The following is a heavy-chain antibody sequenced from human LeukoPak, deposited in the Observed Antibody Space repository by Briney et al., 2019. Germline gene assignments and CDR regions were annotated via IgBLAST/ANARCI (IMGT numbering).Heavy chain of an antibody. D-gene: IGHD3-22*01. V-gene: IGHV4-4*07. CDR3: ARGHYDSGGYYTEFAN. CDR2: IYGSGST. Sequence: SETPSLTCTVSGGSISSSYWSWLRQPAGKGLEGIGRIYGSGSTDYNPSLRSRITMSGDASRNKFSLKVTSVTAADTAVYFCARGHYDSGGYYTEFANWGQGTLVTVSS. J-gene: IGHJ4*02. CDR1: GGSISSSY.